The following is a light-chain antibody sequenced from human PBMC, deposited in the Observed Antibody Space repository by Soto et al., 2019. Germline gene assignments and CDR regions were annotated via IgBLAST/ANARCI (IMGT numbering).Light chain of an antibody. J-gene: IGKJ2*01. V-gene: IGKV3-15*01. Sequence: EIVMTQSPATLYVSPGERATLSCRASQSVSSNLAWYQQKPGQAPRLLIYGASTRATGIPARFSGSRSGTDFTPTICSQQYEDFSVCYGPPYNNWPMFSFGQESKLEIK. CDR1: QSVSSN. CDR2: GAS. CDR3: PPYNNWPMFS.